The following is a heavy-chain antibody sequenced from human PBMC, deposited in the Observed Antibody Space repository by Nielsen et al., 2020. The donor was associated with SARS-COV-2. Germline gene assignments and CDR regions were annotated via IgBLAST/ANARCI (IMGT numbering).Heavy chain of an antibody. D-gene: IGHD3-22*01. J-gene: IGHJ3*02. Sequence: SETLSLTCTVSGGSISSGGYYWSWIRQHPGKGLEWIGYIYYSGSTYYNPSLKSRVTISVDTSKNQFSLKLSSVTAADTAVYYCARGVTMIVVVPAFDIWGQGTMVTVSS. CDR3: ARGVTMIVVVPAFDI. CDR2: IYYSGST. CDR1: GGSISSGGYY. V-gene: IGHV4-31*03.